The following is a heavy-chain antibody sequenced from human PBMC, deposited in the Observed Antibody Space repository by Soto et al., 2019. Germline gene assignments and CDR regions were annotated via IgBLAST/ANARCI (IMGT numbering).Heavy chain of an antibody. V-gene: IGHV1-18*01. CDR1: GYTFTKYG. CDR3: ARSYYDSSNYYYYFDL. Sequence: GASVKVSCKASGYTFTKYGIGWVRQAPGQGLEWMGWISAYNGNTNCAQKLQGRVTMTTDTSTTTAYMELSSLRSEDTAVYYCARSYYDSSNYYYYFDLWGQGTLVTVSS. CDR2: ISAYNGNT. J-gene: IGHJ4*02. D-gene: IGHD3-22*01.